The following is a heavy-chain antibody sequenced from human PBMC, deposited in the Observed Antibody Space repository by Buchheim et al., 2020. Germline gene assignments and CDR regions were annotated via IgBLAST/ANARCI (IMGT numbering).Heavy chain of an antibody. CDR1: GFTFNNYA. Sequence: EVQLVESGGDLVLPGGSLRLSCAAAGFTFNNYAMSWVRQAPGKGLEWVSVICGSGVTTHYADSVKGRFTISTAISKFSLYLLMNSLRAEDTAVYYCAKGRISSCYDGMDVWGQGT. D-gene: IGHD2-15*01. J-gene: IGHJ6*01. CDR3: AKGRISSCYDGMDV. V-gene: IGHV3-23*04. CDR2: ICGSGVTT.